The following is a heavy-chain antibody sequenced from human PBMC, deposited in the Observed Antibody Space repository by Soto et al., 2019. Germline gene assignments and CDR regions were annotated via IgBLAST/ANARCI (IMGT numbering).Heavy chain of an antibody. CDR2: IWYDGSNK. V-gene: IGHV3-33*01. D-gene: IGHD3-16*01. Sequence: GGSLRLSCAASGFTFSSYGMHWVRQAPGKGLEWVAVIWYDGSNKYYADSVKGRFTISRDNSKNTLYLQMNSLRAEDTAVYYCARENDPAHFDYWGQGTLVTVSS. CDR3: ARENDPAHFDY. J-gene: IGHJ4*02. CDR1: GFTFSSYG.